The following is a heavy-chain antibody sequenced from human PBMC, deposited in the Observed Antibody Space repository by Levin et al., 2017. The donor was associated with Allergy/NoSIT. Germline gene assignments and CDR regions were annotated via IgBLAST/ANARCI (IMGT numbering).Heavy chain of an antibody. CDR2: ISSTGSTI. D-gene: IGHD3-3*01. Sequence: SLLLSFSSSFFPFLISSLNWVRRAPGKGLEWVSYISSTGSTIYSADSVKGRFTISIAKAKNSLYLHMNSLRAEDTAVYYCARQLGNFWSGYNYFDYWGQGTLVTVSS. CDR3: ARQLGNFWSGYNYFDY. CDR1: FFPFLISS. V-gene: IGHV3-48*03. J-gene: IGHJ4*02.